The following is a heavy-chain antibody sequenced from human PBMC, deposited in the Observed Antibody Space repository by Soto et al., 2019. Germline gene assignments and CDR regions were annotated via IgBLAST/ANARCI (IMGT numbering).Heavy chain of an antibody. J-gene: IGHJ6*02. D-gene: IGHD1-26*01. CDR1: GGPFTSFD. Sequence: VELVQSGSEVKKPGSSVKVSCKTPGGPFTSFDVNWVRQAPGQGLEWMGGIIPIFGTTNYAQKFQGRVTITADMPTTTAYMELGSLRSDDTAVYFCAVGLSGSYYQNGMDVWGLGTTVIVS. CDR2: IIPIFGTT. CDR3: AVGLSGSYYQNGMDV. V-gene: IGHV1-69*06.